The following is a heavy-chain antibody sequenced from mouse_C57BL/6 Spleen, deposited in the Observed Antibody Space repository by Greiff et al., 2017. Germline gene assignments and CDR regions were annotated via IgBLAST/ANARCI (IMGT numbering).Heavy chain of an antibody. CDR1: GYTFTDYE. CDR2: IDPETGGT. D-gene: IGHD2-3*01. CDR3: TDGYPYFDV. V-gene: IGHV1-15*01. J-gene: IGHJ1*03. Sequence: VQLQQSGAELVRPGASVTLSCKASGYTFTDYEMHWVKQTPVHGLEWIGAIDPETGGTAYNQKFKGKTKLTADKSSSTAYMELRSLTSEASAVYYWTDGYPYFDVWGTGTTVTVSS.